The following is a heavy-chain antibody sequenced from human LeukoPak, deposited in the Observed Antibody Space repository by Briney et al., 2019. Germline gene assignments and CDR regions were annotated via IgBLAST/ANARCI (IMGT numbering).Heavy chain of an antibody. CDR1: GGSISSSSYY. J-gene: IGHJ3*02. D-gene: IGHD5-18*01. CDR3: AREYSYDQREAFDI. CDR2: IYYSGST. Sequence: SETLSLTCTVSGGSISSSSYYWGWIRQPPGKGLEWIGSIYYSGSTYYNPSLKSRVTISVDTSKNQFSLKLSSVTAADTAVYYCAREYSYDQREAFDIWGQGTMVTVSS. V-gene: IGHV4-39*07.